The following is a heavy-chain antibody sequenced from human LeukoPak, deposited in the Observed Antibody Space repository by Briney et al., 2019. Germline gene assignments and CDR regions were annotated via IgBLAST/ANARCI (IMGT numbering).Heavy chain of an antibody. Sequence: PSETLSPTCTVSGGSISSSSYYWGWIRQPPGKGLEWIGSIYYSGSTYYNPSLKSRVTISVDTSKNQFSLKLSSVTAADTAVYYCARRYPGIAVAGSNWFDPWGQGTLVTVSS. CDR2: IYYSGST. CDR3: ARRYPGIAVAGSNWFDP. CDR1: GGSISSSSYY. J-gene: IGHJ5*02. V-gene: IGHV4-39*01. D-gene: IGHD6-19*01.